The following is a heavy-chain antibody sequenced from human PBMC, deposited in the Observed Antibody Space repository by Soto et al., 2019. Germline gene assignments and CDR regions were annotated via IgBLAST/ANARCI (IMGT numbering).Heavy chain of an antibody. V-gene: IGHV1-69*08. CDR3: ARDVYRSWIYSYFDY. CDR1: GGTFSSYT. Sequence: QVQLVQSGAEVKKPGSSVKVSCKASGGTFSSYTISWVRQAPGQGLEWMGRIIPILGIANYAQKFQGRVTITADKSTSTASMELSSLRSDDTAVYYCARDVYRSWIYSYFDYWGQGTLVTVSS. CDR2: IIPILGIA. D-gene: IGHD2-2*02. J-gene: IGHJ4*02.